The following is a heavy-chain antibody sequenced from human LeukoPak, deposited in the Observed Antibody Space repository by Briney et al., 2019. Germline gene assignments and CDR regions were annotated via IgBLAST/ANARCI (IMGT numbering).Heavy chain of an antibody. CDR2: ISYDGSNK. V-gene: IGHV3-30*18. CDR3: AKLFYFDWSSGDY. J-gene: IGHJ4*02. Sequence: GGSLRLSCAASGFTFSRNGMHWVRQAPGKGLEWVAVISYDGSNKYYADSVKGRFTISRDNSKNTLYLQMNSLRAEDTAVYYCAKLFYFDWSSGDYWGQGTLVTVSS. CDR1: GFTFSRNG. D-gene: IGHD3-9*01.